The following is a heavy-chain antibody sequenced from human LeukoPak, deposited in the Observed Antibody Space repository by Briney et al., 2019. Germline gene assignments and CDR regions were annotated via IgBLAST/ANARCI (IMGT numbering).Heavy chain of an antibody. CDR1: GNIFSSQG. D-gene: IGHD3-10*01. CDR2: IWYDGSNI. J-gene: IGHJ4*02. Sequence: PGGSLRLSCAASGNIFSSQGMHWVRQAPGKGLEWVAVIWYDGSNIYYADSVKGRFTISRDNSKNTLYLQMNSLRAEETALYYSATLCNDYYNNGFSFLDYWGQGTLVTVSS. CDR3: ATLCNDYYNNGFSFLDY. V-gene: IGHV3-33*03.